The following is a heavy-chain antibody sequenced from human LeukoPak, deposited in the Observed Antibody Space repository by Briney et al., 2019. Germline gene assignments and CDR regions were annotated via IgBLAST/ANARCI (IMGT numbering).Heavy chain of an antibody. D-gene: IGHD3-22*01. J-gene: IGHJ5*02. Sequence: ASVKVSCKASGYTFTSYYMHWVRQAPGQGLEWMGIISPSGGSTSYAQKFQGRVTMTRDTSTSTVYMELSSLRSEDTAVYYCVITTYYYDSSGHHANWFDPWGQGTLVTVSS. CDR3: VITTYYYDSSGHHANWFDP. CDR2: ISPSGGST. CDR1: GYTFTSYY. V-gene: IGHV1-46*01.